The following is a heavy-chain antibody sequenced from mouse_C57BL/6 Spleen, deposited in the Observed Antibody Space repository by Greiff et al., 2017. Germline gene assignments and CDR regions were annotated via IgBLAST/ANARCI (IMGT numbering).Heavy chain of an antibody. J-gene: IGHJ1*03. CDR2: IWSDGST. CDR1: GFSLTSYG. Sequence: VQLKESGPGLVAPSQSLSITCTVSGFSLTSYGVHWVRQPPGKGLEWLVVIWSDGSTTYNSALKSRLSISKDNSKSQVFLKMNSLQTDDTAMYYCARSPIYYYGSNWYFDVWGTGTTVTVSS. D-gene: IGHD1-1*01. V-gene: IGHV2-6*03. CDR3: ARSPIYYYGSNWYFDV.